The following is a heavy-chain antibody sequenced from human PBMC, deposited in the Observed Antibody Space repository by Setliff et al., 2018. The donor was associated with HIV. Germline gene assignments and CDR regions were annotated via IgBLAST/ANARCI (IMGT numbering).Heavy chain of an antibody. V-gene: IGHV3-7*01. CDR1: GFTFSTYW. CDR3: ARDGDYGDYVLFDY. D-gene: IGHD4-17*01. J-gene: IGHJ4*02. Sequence: GGSLRLSCVASGFTFSTYWMSWVRQAPGKGLEWVANIKEDGSARYYVDSVKGRFTVSRDNAKNSLFLQMNSLSVEDTAVYYCARDGDYGDYVLFDYWGQGTLVTVSS. CDR2: IKEDGSAR.